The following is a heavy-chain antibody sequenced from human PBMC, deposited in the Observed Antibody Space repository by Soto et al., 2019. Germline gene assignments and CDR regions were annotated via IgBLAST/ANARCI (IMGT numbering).Heavy chain of an antibody. CDR1: GGSFSGYY. CDR3: AREIPVDVVVGAATREPYWYFDL. Sequence: QVQLQQWGAGLLKPSETLSLTCAVYGGSFSGYYWSWIRQPPGKGLEWIGEINHSGSTNYKPSLKSRVTISVDTSKNQFSLKLSSVTAADTAVYYCAREIPVDVVVGAATREPYWYFDLWGRGTLVTVAS. J-gene: IGHJ2*01. D-gene: IGHD2-15*01. CDR2: INHSGST. V-gene: IGHV4-34*01.